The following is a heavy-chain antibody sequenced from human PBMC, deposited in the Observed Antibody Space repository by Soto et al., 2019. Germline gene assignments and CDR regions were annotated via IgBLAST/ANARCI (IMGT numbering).Heavy chain of an antibody. V-gene: IGHV3-21*01. CDR3: TRDASRDSSARGWFDP. J-gene: IGHJ5*02. CDR1: GFTSRSFT. CDR2: ISSNSAYI. Sequence: LRLSCAASGFTSRSFTMNWVRQAPGKGLEWVSTISSNSAYIYYTDALRGRFTISRDNAKNSLHLQMNSLRAEDTAVYYCTRDASRDSSARGWFDPWGPGTLVTVSS. D-gene: IGHD6-13*01.